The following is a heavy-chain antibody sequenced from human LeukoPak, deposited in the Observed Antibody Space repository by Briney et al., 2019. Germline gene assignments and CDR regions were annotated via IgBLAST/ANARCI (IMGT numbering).Heavy chain of an antibody. CDR2: ISYDRNTK. V-gene: IGHV3-30-3*01. J-gene: IGHJ4*02. CDR1: GFTFSGYS. CDR3: ARWGQYVGILGVSYFDF. Sequence: PGGSLRLSCAASGFTFSGYSMHWVRQAPGKGLEWVALISYDRNTKYYADSVKGRFTVSRDNSKKTLYLQMNSLRVEDTAVYYCARWGQYVGILGVSYFDFWGQGTLVTVSS. D-gene: IGHD1-26*01.